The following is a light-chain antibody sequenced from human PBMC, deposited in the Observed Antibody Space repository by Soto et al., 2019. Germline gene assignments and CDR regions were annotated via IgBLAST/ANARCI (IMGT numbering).Light chain of an antibody. CDR3: SYLGV. Sequence: QSVLTQPPSASGSPGQSVTISCTGTSNDVGGYNFVSWFQQHPGKAPKLMIYEVSQRPSGVPDRFSGSKSGNTASLTVSGLQAEAEADYSCSYLGVFGTGTKVTDL. J-gene: IGLJ1*01. V-gene: IGLV2-8*01. CDR1: SNDVGGYNF. CDR2: EVS.